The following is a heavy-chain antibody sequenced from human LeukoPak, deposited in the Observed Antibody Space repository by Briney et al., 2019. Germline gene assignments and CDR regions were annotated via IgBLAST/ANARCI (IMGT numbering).Heavy chain of an antibody. V-gene: IGHV5-51*01. J-gene: IGHJ3*02. CDR1: GYSFTSYW. CDR3: ARQRTLLRYFDWLPRDAFDI. D-gene: IGHD3-9*01. CDR2: IYPGDSDT. Sequence: GESLKISCKGSGYSFTSYWIGWVRQMPGKGLEWMGIIYPGDSDTRYSPSFQGQVTISADKSISTAYLQWSSLKASDTAMYYCARQRTLLRYFDWLPRDAFDIWGQGTMVTVSS.